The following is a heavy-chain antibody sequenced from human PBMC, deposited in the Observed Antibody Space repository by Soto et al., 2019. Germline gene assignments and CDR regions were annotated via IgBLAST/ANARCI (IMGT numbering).Heavy chain of an antibody. D-gene: IGHD2-15*01. V-gene: IGHV3-30-3*01. J-gene: IGHJ6*02. CDR3: ARGDREDILVVVGARPGEYGIDI. Sequence: QVQLVESGGGVVQPGGSLRLSCAASGFTFRNYAMHWVRQAPGKGLECLAVIAYDGSNAFYRDSVKGRFTISRDNSKNTRYLHMKSPRSEDTGVYYCARGDREDILVVVGARPGEYGIDIWGQGTTVTVSS. CDR2: IAYDGSNA. CDR1: GFTFRNYA.